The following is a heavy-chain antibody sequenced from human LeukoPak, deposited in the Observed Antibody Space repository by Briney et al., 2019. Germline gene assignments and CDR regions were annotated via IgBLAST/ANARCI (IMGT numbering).Heavy chain of an antibody. CDR3: AKRTMSAFDS. CDR1: GFTFRTSA. Sequence: GGSLRLSCAASGFTFRTSAMNWVRQAPGKGLEWLCGISGSGNGTYYADSVKGRFTISRDNSQNMVYLLMNSLTVEDAATYYCAKRTMSAFDSWGRGTLLIVSS. J-gene: IGHJ4*02. CDR2: ISGSGNGT. V-gene: IGHV3-23*01. D-gene: IGHD5-24*01.